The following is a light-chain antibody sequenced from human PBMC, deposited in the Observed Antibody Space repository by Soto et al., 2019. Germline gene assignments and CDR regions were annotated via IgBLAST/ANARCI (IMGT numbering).Light chain of an antibody. Sequence: VSTQSPGTLSLSPGERATLSCRTSQSISSSYLAWYQQKPGQTPRLLIYGASTRVTDIPDRCSGSWSATDFSLTISRLGPEDFAVFSCQLYGSQAITFGKGTRLEI. V-gene: IGKV3-20*01. CDR2: GAS. J-gene: IGKJ5*01. CDR1: QSISSSY. CDR3: QLYGSQAIT.